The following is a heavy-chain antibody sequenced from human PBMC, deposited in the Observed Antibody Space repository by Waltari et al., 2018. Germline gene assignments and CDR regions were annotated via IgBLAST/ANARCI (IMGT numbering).Heavy chain of an antibody. J-gene: IGHJ4*02. Sequence: EVQLLASGGGQVSPGGSLRLSCGTSGFRFSTYAMTWVRQSTEKCLQWVSTISATADATYYAESVKGRFTVSRDQSKSTLYLQMNSLTFEDTAVYYCAKGVRDWGPHFDYWGQGIPVIVSS. CDR2: ISATADAT. V-gene: IGHV3-23*01. D-gene: IGHD7-27*01. CDR3: AKGVRDWGPHFDY. CDR1: GFRFSTYA.